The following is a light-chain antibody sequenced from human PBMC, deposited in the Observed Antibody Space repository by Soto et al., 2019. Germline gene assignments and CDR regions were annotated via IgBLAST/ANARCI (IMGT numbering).Light chain of an antibody. V-gene: IGLV3-21*04. J-gene: IGLJ3*02. CDR3: QVWHSSSDEGV. CDR1: NIGSKS. CDR2: YDS. Sequence: SYELTQPPSVSVAPGKTASIACGGDNIGSKSVHWYQQKPGQAPVLVIYYDSDRPSGIPERFSGSNSGKTATLTISRVEAGDEADYYCQVWHSSSDEGVFGGGTKLTVL.